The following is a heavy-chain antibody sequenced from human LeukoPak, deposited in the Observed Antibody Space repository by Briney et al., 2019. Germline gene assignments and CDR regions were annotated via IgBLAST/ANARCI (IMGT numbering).Heavy chain of an antibody. V-gene: IGHV3-23*01. CDR1: GFTFSSYA. D-gene: IGHD3-16*01. CDR3: AKEAGGRPNWFDP. J-gene: IGHJ5*02. Sequence: GGSQRLSCAASGFTFSSYAMSWVRQAPGKGLEWVSGIGNSGTTTDYADSVRGRFTISRDNSKNTLYLQMNSLRAEDTAVYYCAKEAGGRPNWFDPWGQGTLVTVSS. CDR2: IGNSGTTT.